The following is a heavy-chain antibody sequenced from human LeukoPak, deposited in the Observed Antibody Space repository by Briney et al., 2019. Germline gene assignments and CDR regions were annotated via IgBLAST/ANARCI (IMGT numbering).Heavy chain of an antibody. CDR2: ISTNGDRT. Sequence: PGGSLRLSCAASGLTFSNYAMTWVRQAPGKGLEWVSAISTNGDRTYYADSVKGRFTISRDNSKNTLYLQMNSLRAEDTAVYYCARDQETYYGFWSGYYSQDYWGQGTLVTVSS. CDR3: ARDQETYYGFWSGYYSQDY. V-gene: IGHV3-23*01. D-gene: IGHD3-3*01. CDR1: GLTFSNYA. J-gene: IGHJ4*02.